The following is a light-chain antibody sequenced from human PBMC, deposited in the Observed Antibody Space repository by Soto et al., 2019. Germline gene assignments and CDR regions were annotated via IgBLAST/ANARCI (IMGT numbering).Light chain of an antibody. Sequence: DIQMTQSPSTLSASVGDTVTVTCRASQSVSGWLAWYQQKPGEAPNLLIYDASALPRGVPSRFSGSGSWTKFSLTIASLQPDDFATYYCEQYETVSGTFGPGTKVEI. J-gene: IGKJ4*01. V-gene: IGKV1-5*01. CDR1: QSVSGW. CDR2: DAS. CDR3: EQYETVSGT.